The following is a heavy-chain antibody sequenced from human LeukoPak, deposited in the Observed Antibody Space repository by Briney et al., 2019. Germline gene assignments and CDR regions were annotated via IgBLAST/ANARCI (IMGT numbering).Heavy chain of an antibody. CDR1: GFTFSSYA. Sequence: PGASLRLSCAASGFTFSSYAMSWVRQAPGKGLEGVSAISGSGGSTYYADSVKGRFTISRDNSKNTLYLQRNSLRAEDTAVYYWAKGLVPAARYGMDVWGQGTTVTVSS. CDR2: ISGSGGST. V-gene: IGHV3-23*01. D-gene: IGHD2-2*01. J-gene: IGHJ6*02. CDR3: AKGLVPAARYGMDV.